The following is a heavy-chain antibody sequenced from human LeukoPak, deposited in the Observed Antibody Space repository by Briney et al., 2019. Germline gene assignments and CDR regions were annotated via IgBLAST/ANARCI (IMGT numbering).Heavy chain of an antibody. V-gene: IGHV3-53*01. CDR2: TYSGGST. J-gene: IGHJ6*02. CDR1: GFTVSSNY. D-gene: IGHD3-3*01. Sequence: GGSLRLSCAASGFTVSSNYMSWVRQAPGKGLEWVSVTYSGGSTYYADSVKGRFTISRDNSKNTLYLQMNSLRAEDTAVYYCARDPSITIFFYYYYGMDVWGQGTTVTVSS. CDR3: ARDPSITIFFYYYYGMDV.